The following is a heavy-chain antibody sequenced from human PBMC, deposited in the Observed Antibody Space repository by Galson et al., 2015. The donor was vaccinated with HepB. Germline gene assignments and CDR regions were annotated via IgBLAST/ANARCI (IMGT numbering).Heavy chain of an antibody. J-gene: IGHJ4*02. CDR3: ARDRGIAAYSGFDY. CDR1: GFTFSSYG. Sequence: SLRLSCAASGFTFSSYGMHWVRQAPGKGLEWVAVISYDGSNKYYADSVKGRFTISRDNSKNTLYLQMNSLRAEDTAVYYCARDRGIAAYSGFDYWGQGTLGTVSS. D-gene: IGHD6-13*01. CDR2: ISYDGSNK. V-gene: IGHV3-30*03.